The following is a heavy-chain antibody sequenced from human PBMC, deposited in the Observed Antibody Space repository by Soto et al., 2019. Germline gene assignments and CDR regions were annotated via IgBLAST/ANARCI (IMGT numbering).Heavy chain of an antibody. V-gene: IGHV1-58*02. CDR3: SADRPDIGVGWWV. J-gene: IGHJ6*02. CDR1: GSGFISSG. Sequence: ASVKVSCKASGSGFISSGIQWVRQAHGQRLEWIGWIVVASGQTNYAQNFRGRVAITRDTSTAAAYIELTGLTSEDTAVYFCSADRPDIGVGWWVWGQGTTVTVSS. D-gene: IGHD2-15*01. CDR2: IVVASGQT.